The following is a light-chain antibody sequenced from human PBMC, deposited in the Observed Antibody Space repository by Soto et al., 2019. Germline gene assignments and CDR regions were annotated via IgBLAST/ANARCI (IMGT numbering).Light chain of an antibody. CDR1: SSNIGAGYD. J-gene: IGLJ3*02. CDR3: QSYDSRLSGAV. Sequence: QSVLTQPPSVSGAPGQRVTISCTGSSSNIGAGYDVHWYQQLPGTAPKLLIYGNSNRPSGVPDRFSGSKSGTSASLAITGLQAEDEADYHRQSYDSRLSGAVFGGGTQLTVL. CDR2: GNS. V-gene: IGLV1-40*01.